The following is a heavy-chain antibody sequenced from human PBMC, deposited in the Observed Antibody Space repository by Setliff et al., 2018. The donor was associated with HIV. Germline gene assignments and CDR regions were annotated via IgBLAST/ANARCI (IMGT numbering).Heavy chain of an antibody. CDR1: GLTFSRSA. V-gene: IGHV3-30*01. CDR3: ATDPGYSSTWYSESFQH. Sequence: PGGSLRLSCAASGLTFSRSAMHWVRQAPGKGLEWVAVTSYDGRNKYYADSVKGRFTISRDNSKSTLYLQMTSLRPEDTAVYYCATDPGYSSTWYSESFQHWGQGTVVTVSS. D-gene: IGHD6-13*01. J-gene: IGHJ1*01. CDR2: TSYDGRNK.